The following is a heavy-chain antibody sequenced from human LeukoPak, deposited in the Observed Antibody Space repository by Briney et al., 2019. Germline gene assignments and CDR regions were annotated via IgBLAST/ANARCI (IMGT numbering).Heavy chain of an antibody. CDR2: ISSSSKYI. CDR3: ARDGVHDPPFDY. J-gene: IGHJ4*02. D-gene: IGHD1-1*01. V-gene: IGHV3-21*01. CDR1: GLTFSRNR. Sequence: PGGSLRLSCVASGLTFSRNRMNWVRQGPGKGVERVSSISSSSKYIYYPDSVKGRLTISRDKEKKSLCMQINRVRDEDTTVYYCARDGVHDPPFDYWGQGTLVTVSS.